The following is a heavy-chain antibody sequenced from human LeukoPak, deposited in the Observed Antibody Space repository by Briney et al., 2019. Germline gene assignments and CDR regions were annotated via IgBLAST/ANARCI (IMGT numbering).Heavy chain of an antibody. D-gene: IGHD2-2*01. J-gene: IGHJ4*02. V-gene: IGHV3-30*02. CDR1: GFTFSSYG. CDR2: IRYDGSNK. Sequence: GGSLRLSCAASGFTFSSYGMHWVRQAPGKGLEWVAFIRYDGSNKYYADSVKGRFTISRDNSKNTLYLQMNSLRAEDTAVYYCARDSCSSTSCYGGGFDYWGQGTLVAVSS. CDR3: ARDSCSSTSCYGGGFDY.